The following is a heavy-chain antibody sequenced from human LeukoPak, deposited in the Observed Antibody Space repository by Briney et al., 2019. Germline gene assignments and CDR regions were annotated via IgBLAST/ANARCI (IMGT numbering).Heavy chain of an antibody. J-gene: IGHJ4*02. CDR3: VRDSDWVFDY. Sequence: PGGSLRLSCAASGFTFSSHSMNWVRQAPGKGLEWVSYISSSSNTIYYADSVKGRFAISRDNAKNSLYLQMNSLRAEDTAVYYCVRDSDWVFDYWGQGTLVTVSS. CDR1: GFTFSSHS. V-gene: IGHV3-48*01. CDR2: ISSSSNTI. D-gene: IGHD3/OR15-3a*01.